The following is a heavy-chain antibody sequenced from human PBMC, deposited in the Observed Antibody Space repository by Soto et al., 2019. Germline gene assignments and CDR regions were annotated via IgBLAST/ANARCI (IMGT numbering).Heavy chain of an antibody. V-gene: IGHV3-30*18. CDR1: GFTFSSYG. Sequence: GGSLRLSCAASGFTFSSYGMHWVRKAPGKGLEWVAVISYDGSNKYYADSVKGRFTISRDNSKNTLYLQMNSLRAEDTAVYYCAKFNQKEVTTRVGKFDPWGQGTLVTSPQ. J-gene: IGHJ5*02. D-gene: IGHD4-4*01. CDR2: ISYDGSNK. CDR3: AKFNQKEVTTRVGKFDP.